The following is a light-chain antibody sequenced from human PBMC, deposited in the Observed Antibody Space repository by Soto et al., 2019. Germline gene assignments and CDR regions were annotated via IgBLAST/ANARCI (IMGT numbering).Light chain of an antibody. CDR2: AAS. CDR3: QQSYMTPRT. Sequence: DIQLTQSPSSLSASVGDRVSITCRASQTIDVYLNWYLQKPGRAPQLLISAASKLQGGVPSRFSGSGSGTDFTLIISSLRPDDSGTYFCQQSYMTPRTFGQGTKVDIK. CDR1: QTIDVY. V-gene: IGKV1-39*01. J-gene: IGKJ1*01.